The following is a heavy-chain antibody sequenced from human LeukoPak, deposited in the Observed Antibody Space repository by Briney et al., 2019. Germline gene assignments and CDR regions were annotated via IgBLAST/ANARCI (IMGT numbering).Heavy chain of an antibody. CDR2: IYYSGST. CDR3: ARVNRDGSGSYYNLDY. J-gene: IGHJ4*02. CDR1: GASISSYY. D-gene: IGHD3-10*01. Sequence: SETLSLTCTVSGASISSYYWSWIRQPPGRGLEWIGYIYYSGSTYYNPSLKSRVTISVDTSKNQFSLKLSSVTAVDTAVYYCARVNRDGSGSYYNLDYWGQGTLVTVSS. V-gene: IGHV4-59*08.